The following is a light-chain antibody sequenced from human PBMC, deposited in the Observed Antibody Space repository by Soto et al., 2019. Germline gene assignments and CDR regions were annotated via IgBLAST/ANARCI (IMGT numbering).Light chain of an antibody. CDR1: QSINSW. J-gene: IGKJ4*01. V-gene: IGKV1-5*03. CDR3: QQHHRSPVT. CDR2: KAS. Sequence: DIQMTQSPSTLSAFVGDRVTITCRASQSINSWLAWYQQKPGKAPNVLIYKASNLESGAPSRFSGSGSGTEFTLTISSLQPDDFATYYCQQHHRSPVTFGGGTKVEIK.